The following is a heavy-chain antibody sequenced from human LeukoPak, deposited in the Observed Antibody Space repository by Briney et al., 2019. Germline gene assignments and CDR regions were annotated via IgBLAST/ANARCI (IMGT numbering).Heavy chain of an antibody. V-gene: IGHV1-18*01. CDR1: GYTFTSYG. J-gene: IGHJ4*02. Sequence: GASVKVSCKASGYTFTSYGISWVRQAPGQGLEWMGWISAYNGNTNYAQKFQGRVTMTEDTSTDTAYMELSSLRSEDTAVYYCATTTGSWLDYWGQGTLVTVSS. D-gene: IGHD1-26*01. CDR3: ATTTGSWLDY. CDR2: ISAYNGNT.